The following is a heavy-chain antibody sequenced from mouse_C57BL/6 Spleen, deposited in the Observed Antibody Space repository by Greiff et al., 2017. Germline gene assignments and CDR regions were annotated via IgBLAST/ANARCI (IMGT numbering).Heavy chain of an antibody. D-gene: IGHD1-1*01. CDR3: ARRHYYGSSLYAMDY. CDR1: GYTFTGYW. V-gene: IGHV1-9*01. J-gene: IGHJ4*01. CDR2: ILPGSGST. Sequence: VQLQQSGAELMKPGASVKLSCKATGYTFTGYWIEWVKQRPGHGLEWIGEILPGSGSTNYNEKFKGKATFPADKSSNTAYMQHSSLTPEDSAIYYCARRHYYGSSLYAMDYWGQGTSVTVSS.